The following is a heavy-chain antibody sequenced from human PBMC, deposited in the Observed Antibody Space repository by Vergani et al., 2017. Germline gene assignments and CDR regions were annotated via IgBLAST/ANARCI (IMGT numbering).Heavy chain of an antibody. CDR1: GNSIRSASY. V-gene: IGHV4-38-2*02. Sequence: QVQLQESGPGLVKPSETLSLTCTVSGNSIRSASYWGWIRQSPGKGLEWIGTIHRSGSTYYNPSLKSLVTMSVDTSKNQLSLKLTSVTAADTALYYCARRSGIVYDIFSGTQYFFDFWGQGTLVTVSS. CDR3: ARRSGIVYDIFSGTQYFFDF. J-gene: IGHJ4*02. CDR2: IHRSGST. D-gene: IGHD3-9*01.